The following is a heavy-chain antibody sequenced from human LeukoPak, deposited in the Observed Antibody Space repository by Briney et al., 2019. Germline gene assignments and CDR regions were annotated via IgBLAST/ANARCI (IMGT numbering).Heavy chain of an antibody. CDR1: GGSISSYY. CDR3: ARASRPSNSWFDP. V-gene: IGHV4-59*08. J-gene: IGHJ5*02. D-gene: IGHD6-6*01. CDR2: IYYSGGT. Sequence: SETLSLTCTVSGGSISSYYWSWIRQPPGKGLEWIGYIYYSGGTNYNPSLKSRVTISVDTSKNQFSLKLSSVTAADTAVYYCARASRPSNSWFDPWGQGTVVTVSS.